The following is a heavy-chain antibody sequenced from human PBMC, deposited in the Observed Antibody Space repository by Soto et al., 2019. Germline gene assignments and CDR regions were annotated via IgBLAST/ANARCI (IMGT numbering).Heavy chain of an antibody. D-gene: IGHD3-9*01. J-gene: IGHJ4*02. Sequence: ASVKVSCKASGYTFTSYAMHWVRQAPGQRLEWMGWINAGNGNTKYSQKFQGRVTITRDTSASTAYMELSSLRSEDTAVYYCARDPGGLVPIPYYDILTGLDYWGQGTLVTVSS. V-gene: IGHV1-3*01. CDR1: GYTFTSYA. CDR3: ARDPGGLVPIPYYDILTGLDY. CDR2: INAGNGNT.